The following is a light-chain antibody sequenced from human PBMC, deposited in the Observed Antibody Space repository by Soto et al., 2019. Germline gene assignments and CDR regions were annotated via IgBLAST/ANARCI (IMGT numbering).Light chain of an antibody. CDR1: QSISSW. CDR2: KPS. V-gene: IGKV1-5*03. Sequence: DIQMTQSPSTLSASVGDRVTITCRASQSISSWLAWYQQKPGKAPKLLIYKPSTLESGVPSRFSGSASGTEFPLTLSRLQPDDFATYFWQQYNGYGSWTFGQGTKVEIK. CDR3: QQYNGYGSWT. J-gene: IGKJ1*01.